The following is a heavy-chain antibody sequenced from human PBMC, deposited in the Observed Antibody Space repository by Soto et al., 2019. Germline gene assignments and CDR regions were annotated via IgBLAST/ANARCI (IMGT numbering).Heavy chain of an antibody. Sequence: QLQLQESDSGLVKPSQTLSLTCAVSGGSISSGGYSWSWIRQPPGKGLEWIGYIYHSGSTYYNPSLKSRVTISVDRSKNQFSLKLSSVTAADTAVYYCARGEGYCSGGSCYQDAFDIWGQGTMVTVSS. V-gene: IGHV4-30-2*01. J-gene: IGHJ3*02. CDR3: ARGEGYCSGGSCYQDAFDI. CDR1: GGSISSGGYS. CDR2: IYHSGST. D-gene: IGHD2-15*01.